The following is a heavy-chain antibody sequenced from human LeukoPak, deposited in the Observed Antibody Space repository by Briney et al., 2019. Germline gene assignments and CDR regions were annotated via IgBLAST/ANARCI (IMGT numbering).Heavy chain of an antibody. CDR2: ISYDGSNK. V-gene: IGHV3-30*18. J-gene: IGHJ5*02. D-gene: IGHD6-19*01. CDR3: AKDFRAVDRWFDP. CDR1: GFTFSSYG. Sequence: GGSLRFSCAASGFTFSSYGMHWVRQAPGKGLEWVAVISYDGSNKYYADSVKGRFTISRDNSKNTLYLQMNSLRAEDTAVYYCAKDFRAVDRWFDPWGQGTLVTVSS.